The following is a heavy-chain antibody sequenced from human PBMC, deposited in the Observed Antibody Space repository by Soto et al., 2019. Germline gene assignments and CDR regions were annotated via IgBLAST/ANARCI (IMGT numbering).Heavy chain of an antibody. J-gene: IGHJ4*02. CDR3: ARDGRAYGEHDY. CDR1: GGSISSYY. D-gene: IGHD4-17*01. V-gene: IGHV4-59*01. CDR2: IYYSGST. Sequence: SETLSLTCTVSGGSISSYYWSWIRQPPGKGLEWIGYIYYSGSTNYNPSLKSRVTISVDTSKNQFSLKLSSVTAADTAVYYCARDGRAYGEHDYRGQGTLVTVSS.